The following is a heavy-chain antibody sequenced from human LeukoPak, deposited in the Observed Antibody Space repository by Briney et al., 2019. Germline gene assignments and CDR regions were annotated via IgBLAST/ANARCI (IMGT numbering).Heavy chain of an antibody. V-gene: IGHV3-30*18. CDR1: GFTFSSFS. CDR3: AKGRVGANGYYYYGMDV. Sequence: GGSLRLSCAATGFTFSSFSMHWVRQAPGKGLEWVAVISYDGSNKYYADSVKGRFAISRDNSKNTLYLQMNSLRTEDTAVYYCAKGRVGANGYYYYGMDVWGQGTTVTVSS. J-gene: IGHJ6*02. D-gene: IGHD1-26*01. CDR2: ISYDGSNK.